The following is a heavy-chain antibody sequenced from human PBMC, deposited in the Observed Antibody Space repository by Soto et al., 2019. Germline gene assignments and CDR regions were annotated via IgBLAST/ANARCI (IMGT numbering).Heavy chain of an antibody. CDR3: VKDRGMVAGSYYYYYGMDV. D-gene: IGHD6-19*01. CDR2: ISSNGGST. V-gene: IGHV3-64D*08. CDR1: GFTFSSYA. J-gene: IGHJ6*02. Sequence: PGGSLRLSCSASGFTFSSYAMHWVRQAPGKGLEYVSAISSNGGSTYYADSAKGRFTISRDNSKNTLYLQMSSLRAEDTAVYYCVKDRGMVAGSYYYYYGMDVWGQGTTVTVSS.